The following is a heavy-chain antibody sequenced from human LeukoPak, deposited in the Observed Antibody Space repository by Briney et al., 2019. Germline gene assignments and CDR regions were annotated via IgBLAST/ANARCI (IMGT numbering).Heavy chain of an antibody. CDR3: ARSSGFMYYDFWRFDY. V-gene: IGHV1-69*13. J-gene: IGHJ4*02. CDR2: IIPIFGTA. CDR1: RGTFSSYA. Sequence: GASVKVSCKASRGTFSSYAISWVRQAPGQGLEWMGGIIPIFGTANYAQKFQGRVTSTADESTSTAFMELSSLRSEDTAVYYCARSSGFMYYDFWRFDYWGQGTLVTV. D-gene: IGHD3-3*01.